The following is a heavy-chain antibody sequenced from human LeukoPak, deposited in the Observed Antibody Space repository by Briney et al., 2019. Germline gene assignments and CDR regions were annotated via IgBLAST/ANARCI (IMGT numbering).Heavy chain of an antibody. CDR3: ARGDGGTRRDFDY. CDR1: GGSISSGAYY. J-gene: IGHJ4*02. Sequence: SETLSLTCTVFGGSISSGAYYWSWIRQPAGKGLEWIGRIHTEGSTDYNPSLKSRLTISIDTSKNQFSLRLNSVTAADTAVYYCARGDGGTRRDFDYWGQGTLVTVSS. V-gene: IGHV4-61*02. CDR2: IHTEGST. D-gene: IGHD4-23*01.